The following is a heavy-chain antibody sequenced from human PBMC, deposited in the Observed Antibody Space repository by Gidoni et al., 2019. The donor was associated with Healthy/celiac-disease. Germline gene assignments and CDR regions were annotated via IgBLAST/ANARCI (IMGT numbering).Heavy chain of an antibody. J-gene: IGHJ4*02. CDR1: GFTFSSDS. V-gene: IGHV3-21*01. D-gene: IGHD6-13*01. CDR3: ARVGIAAAGRGDYYFDY. Sequence: EVQLVESGGGLVKPGGSLRLSCAASGFTFSSDSMNWVRQAPGKGLEWVSSISSSSSYIYYADSVKGRFTISRDNAKNSLYLQMNSLRAEDTAVYYCARVGIAAAGRGDYYFDYWGQGTLVTVSS. CDR2: ISSSSSYI.